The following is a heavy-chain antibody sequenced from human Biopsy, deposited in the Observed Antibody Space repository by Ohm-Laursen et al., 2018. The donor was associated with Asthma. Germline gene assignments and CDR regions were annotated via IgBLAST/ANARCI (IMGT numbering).Heavy chain of an antibody. D-gene: IGHD3-22*01. CDR1: TCSITSGGYF. CDR3: ARAQDYYDSRGYYRSFDY. J-gene: IGHJ4*02. Sequence: TLSLTCPVSTCSITSGGYFWTWIRQHPGKGLEWIGFIYYSGSTYYNPSLKSRVSISIDTSKNQFSMKLSSVTAADTAVYYCARAQDYYDSRGYYRSFDYWGQGTLVTVSS. V-gene: IGHV4-31*03. CDR2: IYYSGST.